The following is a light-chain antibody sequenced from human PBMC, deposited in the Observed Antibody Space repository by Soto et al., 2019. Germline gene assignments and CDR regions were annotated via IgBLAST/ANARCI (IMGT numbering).Light chain of an antibody. CDR1: SFNVGGNT. Sequence: QSVLTQPPSASGTPGQRVTISCSGSSFNVGGNTVNWYQQVTGTAPKFLINSNNQRPSGVPDRFSGSKSGTSASLAISGLQSEDEADYYCATWDDSLNCVVFGGGTKLTVL. J-gene: IGLJ2*01. V-gene: IGLV1-44*01. CDR2: SNN. CDR3: ATWDDSLNCVV.